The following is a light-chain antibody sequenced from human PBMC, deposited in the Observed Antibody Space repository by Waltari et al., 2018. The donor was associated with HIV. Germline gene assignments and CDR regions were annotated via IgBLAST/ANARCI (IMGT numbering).Light chain of an antibody. CDR2: DVS. Sequence: QSALTQPRSVSGSPGQSVTISCTGTNSDVGGYNWLTWYQQHPGKFPKLMVYDVSKRPSGVPDRFSASKSDNTAYLTISGLQADDEGDYYCCSYVGNFTWVFGGGTILTVL. J-gene: IGLJ3*02. CDR3: CSYVGNFTWV. CDR1: NSDVGGYNW. V-gene: IGLV2-11*01.